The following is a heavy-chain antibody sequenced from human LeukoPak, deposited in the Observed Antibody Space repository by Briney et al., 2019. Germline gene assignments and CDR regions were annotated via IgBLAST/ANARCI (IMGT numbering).Heavy chain of an antibody. J-gene: IGHJ4*02. D-gene: IGHD5-24*01. CDR2: ISSSSSYI. CDR1: GFTFSSYS. CDR3: ANDGSGDY. Sequence: VGSLRLSCAASGFTFSSYSMNWVRQAPGKGLEWVSSISSSSSYIYYADSVKGRFTISRDNAKNSLYLQMNSLRAEDTAAYYCANDGSGDYWGQGTLVTVSS. V-gene: IGHV3-21*01.